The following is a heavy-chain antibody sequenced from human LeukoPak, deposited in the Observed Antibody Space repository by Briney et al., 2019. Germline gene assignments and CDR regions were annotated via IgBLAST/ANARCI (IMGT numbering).Heavy chain of an antibody. V-gene: IGHV1-2*02. CDR3: ARANALYCSSTSCLFDY. J-gene: IGHJ4*02. CDR1: GYTFTDYY. Sequence: VASVKVSCKASGYTFTDYYIHWVRQAPGQGLEWMAWINPNSGGTYYAQNFHDRITLIRDTSISTAYMELSRLRSDDTAIYYCARANALYCSSTSCLFDYWGQGTLVTVSS. CDR2: INPNSGGT. D-gene: IGHD2-2*01.